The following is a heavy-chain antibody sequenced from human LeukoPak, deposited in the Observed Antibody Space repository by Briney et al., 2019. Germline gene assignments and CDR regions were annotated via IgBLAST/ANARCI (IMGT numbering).Heavy chain of an antibody. Sequence: PSETLSLTCTVSGGSLSSYYWSWIRQPPGKGLEWIGYIYYSGSTYYNPSLKSRVTISVDTSKNQFSLKLSSVTAADTAVYYCARAPGVLRYFDWPLTFDYWGQGTLVTVSS. V-gene: IGHV4-59*12. J-gene: IGHJ4*02. D-gene: IGHD3-9*01. CDR3: ARAPGVLRYFDWPLTFDY. CDR1: GGSLSSYY. CDR2: IYYSGST.